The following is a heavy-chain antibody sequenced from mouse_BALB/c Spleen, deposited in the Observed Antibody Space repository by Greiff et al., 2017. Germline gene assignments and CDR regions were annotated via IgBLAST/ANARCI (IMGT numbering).Heavy chain of an antibody. Sequence: VMLVESGPGLVAPSQSLSITCTVSGFSLTGYGVNWVRQPPGKGLEWLGMIWGDGSTDYNSALKSRLSISKDNSKSQVFLKMNSLQTDDTARYYCARGAYGSSWDWYFDVWGAGTTVTVSS. CDR3: ARGAYGSSWDWYFDV. CDR1: GFSLTGYG. J-gene: IGHJ1*01. D-gene: IGHD1-1*01. V-gene: IGHV2-6-7*01. CDR2: IWGDGST.